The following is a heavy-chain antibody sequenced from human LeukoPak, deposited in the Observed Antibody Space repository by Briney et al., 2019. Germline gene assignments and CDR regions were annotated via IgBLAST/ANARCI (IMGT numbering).Heavy chain of an antibody. V-gene: IGHV1-46*01. D-gene: IGHD5/OR15-5a*01. CDR3: ARACVLDAFDI. J-gene: IGHJ3*02. Sequence: GASVKVSCKASGHTFTSYYMHWVRQAPGQGLEWMGIINPSGGSTSYAQKFQGRVTMTRDTSTSTVYMELSSLRSEDTAVYYCARACVLDAFDIWGQGTMVTVSS. CDR1: GHTFTSYY. CDR2: INPSGGST.